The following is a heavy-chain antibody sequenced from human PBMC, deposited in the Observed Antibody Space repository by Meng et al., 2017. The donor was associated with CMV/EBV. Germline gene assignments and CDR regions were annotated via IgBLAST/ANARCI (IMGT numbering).Heavy chain of an antibody. J-gene: IGHJ3*02. D-gene: IGHD2-15*01. V-gene: IGHV1-58*01. CDR3: AAEQYCSGGSCYGSSVGEGAFDI. CDR2: IVVGSGNT. Sequence: SVKVSCKASGFTFTSSAVQWVRQARGQRLEWIGWIVVGSGNTNYAQKFQERVTITRDMSTSTAYMELSGLRSEDTAVYYCAAEQYCSGGSCYGSSVGEGAFDIWGQGTMVTVSS. CDR1: GFTFTSSA.